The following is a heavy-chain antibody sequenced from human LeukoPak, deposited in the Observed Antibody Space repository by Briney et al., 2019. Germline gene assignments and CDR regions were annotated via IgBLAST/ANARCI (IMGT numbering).Heavy chain of an antibody. J-gene: IGHJ4*02. D-gene: IGHD5-18*01. CDR1: GGSFSGYY. Sequence: PSETLSLTCAVYGGSFSGYYWSWIRQPPGKGLEWIGEINHSGSTNYNPSLKSRVTISVDTSKNQFSLKLSSVTAADTAVYYCARGYSYGTAHDYWGQGTLVTVSS. CDR3: ARGYSYGTAHDY. V-gene: IGHV4-34*01. CDR2: INHSGST.